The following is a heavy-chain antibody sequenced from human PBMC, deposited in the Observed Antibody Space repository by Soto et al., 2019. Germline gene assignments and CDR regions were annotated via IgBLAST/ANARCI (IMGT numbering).Heavy chain of an antibody. CDR1: GFTFSSSG. Sequence: GGSLRLSCAASGFTFSSSGMHWVLQAPGKGLGWVAVIPYDGSNKYYADSGKGRFTISRDNSKNTLYLQMNSLRAEDTAVYFGAAYTNGEKTIVDWGQGSLVAVSS. D-gene: IGHD2-8*01. CDR2: IPYDGSNK. J-gene: IGHJ4*01. CDR3: AAYTNGEKTIVD. V-gene: IGHV3-30*03.